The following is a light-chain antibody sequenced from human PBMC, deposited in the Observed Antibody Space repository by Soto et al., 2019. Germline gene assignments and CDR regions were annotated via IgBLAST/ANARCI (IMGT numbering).Light chain of an antibody. J-gene: IGKJ1*01. CDR1: QSISRY. Sequence: DIQMTQSPSSVSASAGDRVTITCRASQSISRYLNWYQQKPGKAPKLLIYAASTLQSGVPSRFSGSGSATDFTLTISSLQPEDYATYYCQHSYTSPPWTFGQGTKVDIK. V-gene: IGKV1-39*01. CDR2: AAS. CDR3: QHSYTSPPWT.